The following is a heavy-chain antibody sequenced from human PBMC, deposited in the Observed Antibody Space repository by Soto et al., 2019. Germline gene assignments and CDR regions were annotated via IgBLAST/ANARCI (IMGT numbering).Heavy chain of an antibody. CDR1: GFTFSSYA. CDR3: AKDRPIDYDSSGYYSFGY. D-gene: IGHD3-22*01. J-gene: IGHJ4*02. CDR2: ISGSGGST. Sequence: EVQLLESGGGLVQPGGSLRLSCAASGFTFSSYAMSWVRQAPGKGLEWVSIISGSGGSTYYADSVKGRFTISRDNSKNTLYLQMNSLRAEDTAVYYCAKDRPIDYDSSGYYSFGYWGQGTLVTVSS. V-gene: IGHV3-23*01.